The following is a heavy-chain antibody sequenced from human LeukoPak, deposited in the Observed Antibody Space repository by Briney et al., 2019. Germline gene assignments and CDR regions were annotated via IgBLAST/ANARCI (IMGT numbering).Heavy chain of an antibody. J-gene: IGHJ5*02. CDR2: IYYSGST. CDR3: ARDRTVTTPDWFDP. D-gene: IGHD4-11*01. Sequence: SETLSLTCTVSGGSISSSSYYWGWIRQPPGKGLEWIGSIYYSGSTYYNPSLKSRVTMSVDTSKNQFSLKLSSVTAADTAVYYCARDRTVTTPDWFDPWGQGTLVTVSS. CDR1: GGSISSSSYY. V-gene: IGHV4-39*07.